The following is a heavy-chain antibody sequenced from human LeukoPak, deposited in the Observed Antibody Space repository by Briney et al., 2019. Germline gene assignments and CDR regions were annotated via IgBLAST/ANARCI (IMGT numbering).Heavy chain of an antibody. V-gene: IGHV4-39*07. J-gene: IGHJ5*02. CDR1: GGSISSSSYY. Sequence: SETLSLTCTVSGGSISSSSYYWGWIRQPPGKGLEWIGSIYYSGSTYYNPSLKSRVTISVDKSKNQFSLKLSSVTAADTAVYYCASLYRAAAGTGNWFDPWGQGTLVTVSS. CDR3: ASLYRAAAGTGNWFDP. D-gene: IGHD6-13*01. CDR2: IYYSGST.